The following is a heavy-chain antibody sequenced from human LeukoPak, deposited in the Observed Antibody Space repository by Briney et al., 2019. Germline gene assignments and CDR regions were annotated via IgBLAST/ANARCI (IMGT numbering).Heavy chain of an antibody. Sequence: SETLSITCTVSGGSINSYYWSWIRQPVGKGLEWIGRIYTSGSTNYNPSLKSRVTMSVDTSKNQFSLKLSSVTAADTAVYYCARDLIAVAGTGNYWGQGTLVTVSS. D-gene: IGHD6-19*01. CDR2: IYTSGST. J-gene: IGHJ4*02. V-gene: IGHV4-4*07. CDR3: ARDLIAVAGTGNY. CDR1: GGSINSYY.